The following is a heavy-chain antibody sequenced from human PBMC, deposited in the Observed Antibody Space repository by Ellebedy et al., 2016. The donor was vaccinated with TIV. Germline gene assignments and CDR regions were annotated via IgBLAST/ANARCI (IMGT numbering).Heavy chain of an antibody. V-gene: IGHV3-23*01. CDR1: GFTFSKYA. Sequence: GESLKISCAASGFTFSKYAMSWVRQAPGKGLEWVSAISGSGDYTYYADSVKGRFTISRDNSKNTVYLQMNSLRAEDTAVYFCAKEYQYGSSGYFSCFDYWGQGTLVTVSS. CDR2: ISGSGDYT. J-gene: IGHJ4*02. CDR3: AKEYQYGSSGYFSCFDY. D-gene: IGHD3-22*01.